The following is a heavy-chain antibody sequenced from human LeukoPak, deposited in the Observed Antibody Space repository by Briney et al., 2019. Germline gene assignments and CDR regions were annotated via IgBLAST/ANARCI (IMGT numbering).Heavy chain of an antibody. Sequence: SETLPLTCTVSGGSISSYYWSWIRQPPGKGLEWIGYIYYSGSTNYNPSLKSRVTISVDTSKNQFSLKLSSVTAADTAVYYCARFGYGNFDYWGQGTLVTVSS. CDR1: GGSISSYY. V-gene: IGHV4-59*01. J-gene: IGHJ4*02. CDR3: ARFGYGNFDY. D-gene: IGHD5-12*01. CDR2: IYYSGST.